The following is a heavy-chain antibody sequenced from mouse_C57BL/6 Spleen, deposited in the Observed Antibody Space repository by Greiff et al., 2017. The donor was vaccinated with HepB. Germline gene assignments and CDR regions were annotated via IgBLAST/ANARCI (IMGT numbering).Heavy chain of an antibody. CDR3: TTRVLRDYFDY. CDR1: GFNIKDYY. V-gene: IGHV14-1*01. Sequence: VQLQQSGAELVRPGASVKLSCTASGFNIKDYYMHWVKQRPEQGLEWIGRLDPEDGDTEYAPKFQGKATMTADTSSNTSYLQLSSLTSDDTAVYYCTTRVLRDYFDYWGQGTTLTVSS. D-gene: IGHD3-2*02. J-gene: IGHJ2*01. CDR2: LDPEDGDT.